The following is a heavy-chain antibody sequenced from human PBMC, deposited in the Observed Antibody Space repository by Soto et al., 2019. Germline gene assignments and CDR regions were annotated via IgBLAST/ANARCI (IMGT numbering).Heavy chain of an antibody. CDR3: ARAPSNYYDSSGYPDY. V-gene: IGHV4-30-4*01. Sequence: QVQLQESGPGLVKPSQTLSLTCTVSGGSISSGDYYWSWIRQPPGKGLEWIGYIYYSGSTYYNPSLKSRVTISVDTSKNQFSLKLSSVTAADTAVYYCARAPSNYYDSSGYPDYWGQGTLVTVSS. J-gene: IGHJ4*02. CDR1: GGSISSGDYY. CDR2: IYYSGST. D-gene: IGHD3-22*01.